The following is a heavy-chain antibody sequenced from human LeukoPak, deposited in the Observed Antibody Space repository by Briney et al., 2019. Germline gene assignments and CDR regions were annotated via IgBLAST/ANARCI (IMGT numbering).Heavy chain of an antibody. CDR1: GFTFGDYA. CDR3: TRARLWSGYYTPFGY. Sequence: GGSLRLSCTASGFTFGDYAMSWVRQAPGKGLEWVGFIRSKAYGGTTEYAASVKGRFTISRGVSKSIAYLQMNSLKTEDTAVYYCTRARLWSGYYTPFGYWGQGTLVTVSS. V-gene: IGHV3-49*04. J-gene: IGHJ4*02. CDR2: IRSKAYGGTT. D-gene: IGHD3-3*01.